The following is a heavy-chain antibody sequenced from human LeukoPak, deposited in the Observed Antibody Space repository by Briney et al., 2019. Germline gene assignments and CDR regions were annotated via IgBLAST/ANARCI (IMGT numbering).Heavy chain of an antibody. CDR1: GFSLMISG. V-gene: IGHV3-48*02. CDR2: ISSSSDLM. CDR3: ARVLRGLYNLGD. Sequence: GGSLLLSFEAAGFSLMISGMNWGRQAPGKGLEWVSYISSSSDLMSYVASVKGRFTVSRDNAKNSLFLQMNSLRDEDTAVYYCARVLRGLYNLGDWGQGTLVTVSS. J-gene: IGHJ4*02. D-gene: IGHD3-10*01.